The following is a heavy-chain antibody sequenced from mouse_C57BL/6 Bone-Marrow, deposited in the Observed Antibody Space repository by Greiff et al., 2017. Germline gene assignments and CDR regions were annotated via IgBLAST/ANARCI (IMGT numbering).Heavy chain of an antibody. J-gene: IGHJ3*01. Sequence: EVQLVESGGGLVQSGRSLRLSCATSGFTFSDFYMEWVRQAPGKGLEWIAASRNKANDYTTEYSASVKGRFIVSRDTSQSILYLQMNALRAEDTAIYYCARDAHLRPFACWGQTTLVTFST. CDR3: ARDAHLRPFAC. V-gene: IGHV7-1*01. CDR1: GFTFSDFY. CDR2: SRNKANDYTT. D-gene: IGHD1-1*01.